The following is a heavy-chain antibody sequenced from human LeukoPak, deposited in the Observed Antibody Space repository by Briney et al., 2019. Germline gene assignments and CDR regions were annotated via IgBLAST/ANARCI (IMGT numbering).Heavy chain of an antibody. Sequence: PSETLSLTCTVSGGSISSYYWSWIRQPPGKGLEWIGHIYYSGSTNYNPSLKSRVTISVDTSKNQFSLKLSSVTAADTAVYYCARSGYSYGYAFDIWGQGTMVTVSS. CDR2: IYYSGST. CDR1: GGSISSYY. V-gene: IGHV4-59*08. CDR3: ARSGYSYGYAFDI. J-gene: IGHJ3*02. D-gene: IGHD5-18*01.